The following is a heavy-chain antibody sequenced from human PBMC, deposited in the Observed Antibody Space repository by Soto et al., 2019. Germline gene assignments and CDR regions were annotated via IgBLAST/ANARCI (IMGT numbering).Heavy chain of an antibody. CDR1: GFTFSSYW. J-gene: IGHJ3*02. D-gene: IGHD2-2*01. CDR2: INSDGSST. CDR3: ARSLEVCSSTSCYASAFDI. V-gene: IGHV3-74*01. Sequence: GGSLRLSCAASGFTFSSYWMHWVRQAPGKGLVWVSRINSDGSSTSYADSVKGRFTISRDNAKNTLYLQMNSLRAEDTAVYYCARSLEVCSSTSCYASAFDIWGQGTMVTVSS.